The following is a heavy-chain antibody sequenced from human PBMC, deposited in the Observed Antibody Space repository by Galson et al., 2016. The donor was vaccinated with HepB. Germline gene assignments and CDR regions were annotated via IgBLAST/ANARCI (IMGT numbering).Heavy chain of an antibody. CDR2: IIPSFRSA. CDR1: GGTISSYL. Sequence: SVKVSCKASGGTISSYLISWVRQAPGQGLEWMGGIIPSFRSANYAQKFQGRVTITADESTSTAYMDLSSLRSEDTAVYYCARGRGYYYAMDVWGQGTTVTVSS. CDR3: ARGRGYYYAMDV. J-gene: IGHJ6*02. V-gene: IGHV1-69*13.